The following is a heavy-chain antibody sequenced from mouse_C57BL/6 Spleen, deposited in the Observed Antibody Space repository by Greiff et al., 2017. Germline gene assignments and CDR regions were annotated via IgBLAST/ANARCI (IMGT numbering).Heavy chain of an antibody. J-gene: IGHJ4*01. CDR3: ARGGYGGNPYYAMDY. CDR1: GYTFTSYW. V-gene: IGHV1-61*01. CDR2: IYPSDSET. D-gene: IGHD1-1*02. Sequence: QVQLQQPGAELVRPGSSVKLSCKASGYTFTSYWMDWVKQRPGQGLEWIGNIYPSDSETHYNQKFKDKATLTVDKSSSTAYMQLSSLTSEDSAVYYCARGGYGGNPYYAMDYWGQGTSVTVSS.